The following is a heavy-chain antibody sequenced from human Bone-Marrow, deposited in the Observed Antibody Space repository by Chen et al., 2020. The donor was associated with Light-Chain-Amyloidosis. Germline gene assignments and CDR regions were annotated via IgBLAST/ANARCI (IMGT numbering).Heavy chain of an antibody. Sequence: EVQLVESGGGLVQPGRSLRLSCAASGFPFHDYARPWDRQAPGKGREWVSGISWNSGNIVYADSGKGRFTSSRDNAKNSLYLQMNSLRAEDTAFYYCAKDKGVDHFDYWGQGTLVTVSS. D-gene: IGHD2-15*01. J-gene: IGHJ4*02. CDR1: GFPFHDYA. CDR2: ISWNSGNI. CDR3: AKDKGVDHFDY. V-gene: IGHV3-9*01.